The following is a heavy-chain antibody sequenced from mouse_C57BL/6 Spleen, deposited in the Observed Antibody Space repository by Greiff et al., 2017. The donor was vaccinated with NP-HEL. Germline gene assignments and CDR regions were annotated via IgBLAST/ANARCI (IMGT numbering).Heavy chain of an antibody. CDR3: AREIYYGFDY. V-gene: IGHV1-59*01. J-gene: IGHJ2*01. CDR2: IDPSDSYT. Sequence: QVQLQQPGAELVRPGTSVKLSCKASGYTFTSYWMHWVKQRPGQGLEWIGVIDPSDSYTNYNQKFKGKATLTVDTSSSTAYMQLSSLTSEDSAVYYCAREIYYGFDYWGQGTTLTVSS. CDR1: GYTFTSYW. D-gene: IGHD1-1*01.